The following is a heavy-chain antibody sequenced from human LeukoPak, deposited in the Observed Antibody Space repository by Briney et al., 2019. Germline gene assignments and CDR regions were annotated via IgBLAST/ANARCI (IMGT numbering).Heavy chain of an antibody. CDR3: AREEMATGAFDY. CDR2: IYSGGST. J-gene: IGHJ4*02. V-gene: IGHV3-53*01. CDR1: GFTVSNNY. D-gene: IGHD5-24*01. Sequence: PGGSLRLSCAASGFTVSNNYMSWVRQAQGKGLEWVSVIYSGGSTYYADSVKGRFPISRDNSKTTLYLQMNSLRAEDTAVYYCAREEMATGAFDYWGQGTLVTVSS.